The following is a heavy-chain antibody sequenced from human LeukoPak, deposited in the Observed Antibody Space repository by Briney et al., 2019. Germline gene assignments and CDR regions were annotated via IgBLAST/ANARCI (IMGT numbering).Heavy chain of an antibody. Sequence: NASETLSLTCTVSGGSISSYYWSWIRQPAGKGLEWIGRIYSTGSTNYNPSLKSRVTMSVDTSKNQFPLRLRSVTAADTAVYYCARQIASAGTAGFDFWGQGALVTVSS. D-gene: IGHD6-13*01. V-gene: IGHV4-4*07. CDR2: IYSTGST. J-gene: IGHJ4*02. CDR3: ARQIASAGTAGFDF. CDR1: GGSISSYY.